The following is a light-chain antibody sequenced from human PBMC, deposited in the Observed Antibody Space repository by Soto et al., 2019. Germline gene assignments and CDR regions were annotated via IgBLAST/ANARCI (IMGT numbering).Light chain of an antibody. CDR2: GAS. CDR3: HHYGTSPPHT. V-gene: IGKV3-20*01. J-gene: IGKJ2*01. CDR1: ETITNND. Sequence: EIVLMQSPDILSLSPGERATVSCRASETITNNDLAWYQKKPGPAPRLLLYGASTRPTGIPDRFGGSGSGTDFTLTIDSLEPEAFVVYFCHHYGTSPPHTFGQGTKLDIK.